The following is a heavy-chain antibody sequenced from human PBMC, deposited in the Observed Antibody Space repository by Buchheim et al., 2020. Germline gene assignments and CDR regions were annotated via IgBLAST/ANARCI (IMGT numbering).Heavy chain of an antibody. V-gene: IGHV3-7*01. D-gene: IGHD3-3*02. J-gene: IGHJ4*02. CDR1: GFVFSSFW. Sequence: EVHLVESGGDLVQPGGSLRLSCGASGFVFSSFWMSWVRQAPGKGLEWVANINEDGSRHNFVDSVKGRFTLSRDNAKNSVYSQMNNLRGEDTGIYYCVKYIAFHTVDYWGQGTL. CDR3: VKYIAFHTVDY. CDR2: INEDGSRH.